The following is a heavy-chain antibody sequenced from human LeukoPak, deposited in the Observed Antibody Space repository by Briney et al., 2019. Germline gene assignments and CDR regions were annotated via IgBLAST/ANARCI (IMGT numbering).Heavy chain of an antibody. J-gene: IGHJ6*02. CDR2: LSYDGSNQ. V-gene: IGHV3-30*18. Sequence: GRSLRLSCAASGFTFSDYGFHWVRQAPGKGLERVAVLSYDGSNQYYAESVKGRFTISRDNSKNTLFLQMNNLRAEDTAVYYCAKERVVTKFFYYYGMDVWGQGTTVTVSS. CDR1: GFTFSDYG. D-gene: IGHD2-21*02. CDR3: AKERVVTKFFYYYGMDV.